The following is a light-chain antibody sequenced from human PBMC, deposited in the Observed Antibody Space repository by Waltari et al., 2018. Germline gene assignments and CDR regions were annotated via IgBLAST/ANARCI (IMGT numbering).Light chain of an antibody. CDR1: QGLKNY. V-gene: IGKV1-39*01. CDR2: DSS. J-gene: IGKJ4*01. Sequence: DIRMTQSPSSLPASVGDRVTITCRATQGLKNYLNWYQQKPGQAPSLLIYDSSSLYSGVPARFSGSGSGTDFTLAIDDLQPEDFATYYCQQSDSVPATFGGGTKVEIK. CDR3: QQSDSVPAT.